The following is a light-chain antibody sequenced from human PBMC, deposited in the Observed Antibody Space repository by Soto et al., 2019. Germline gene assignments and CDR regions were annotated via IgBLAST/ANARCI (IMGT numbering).Light chain of an antibody. CDR2: GAS. J-gene: IGKJ1*01. CDR1: QSASSSY. CDR3: QQYHYWWT. V-gene: IGKV3-15*01. Sequence: EIVLTQTPGTLSLCPGERATLSCRASQSASSSYLAWFQQKPGQVPRLLIYGASNRATGVSARFSGSGSGTEFTLTISSLQSEDFAVYYCQQYHYWWTFGQGTKVDIK.